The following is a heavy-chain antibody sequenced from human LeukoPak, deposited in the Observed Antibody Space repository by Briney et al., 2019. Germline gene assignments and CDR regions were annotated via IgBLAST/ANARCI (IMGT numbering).Heavy chain of an antibody. V-gene: IGHV1-69*02. CDR3: ARVTKGGGSDY. CDR1: GGTFSSYT. CDR2: IIPILGIA. Sequence: ASVKVSCKASGGTFSSYTISWVRQAPGQGLEWMGRIIPILGIANYAQKFQGRVTITADKSTSTAYMELSSLRSEDTAVYYCARVTKGGGSDYWGQGTLVTVSS. J-gene: IGHJ4*02. D-gene: IGHD2-8*01.